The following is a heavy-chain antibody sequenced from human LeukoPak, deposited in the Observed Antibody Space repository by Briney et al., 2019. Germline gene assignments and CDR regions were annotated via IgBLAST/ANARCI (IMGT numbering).Heavy chain of an antibody. J-gene: IGHJ4*02. CDR3: ARMRYCSSTSCYAFDY. CDR2: IYHSGST. Sequence: SETLSLTCAVSGGSISSGGYSWSWIRQAPGKGLEWIGYIYHSGSTYYNPSLRSRVTISVDRSKNQFSLKLSSVTAADTAVYYCARMRYCSSTSCYAFDYWGQGTLVTVSS. D-gene: IGHD2-2*01. V-gene: IGHV4-30-2*01. CDR1: GGSISSGGYS.